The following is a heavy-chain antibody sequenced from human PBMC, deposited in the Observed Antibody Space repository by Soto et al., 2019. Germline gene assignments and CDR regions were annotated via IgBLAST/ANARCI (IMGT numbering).Heavy chain of an antibody. CDR3: ARGDSYYYGSGSPPDYYMDV. CDR2: IYYSGST. D-gene: IGHD3-10*01. J-gene: IGHJ6*03. CDR1: VGSISSYY. Sequence: PSETLSLTCTVSVGSISSYYWSWIRQPPGKGLEWIGYIYYSGSTNYNPSLKSRVTISVDTSKNQFSLKLSSVTAADTAVYYCARGDSYYYGSGSPPDYYMDVWGKGTTVTVSS. V-gene: IGHV4-59*01.